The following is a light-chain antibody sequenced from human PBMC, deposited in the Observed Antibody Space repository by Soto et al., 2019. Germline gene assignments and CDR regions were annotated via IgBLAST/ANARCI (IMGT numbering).Light chain of an antibody. CDR1: QSVSIS. CDR3: QQYNNWPPIT. CDR2: GAS. V-gene: IGKV3-15*01. J-gene: IGKJ5*01. Sequence: NVMTQSPATLSVSPGERSTLSCRSSQSVSISLAWYQQKPGQAPRLLIYGASTRATGIPDRFSGSGSGTEFTLTISSLQSEDFAVYYCQQYNNWPPITFGQGTRLEIK.